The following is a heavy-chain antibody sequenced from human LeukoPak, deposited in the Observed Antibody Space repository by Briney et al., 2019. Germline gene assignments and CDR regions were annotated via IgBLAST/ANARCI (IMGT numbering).Heavy chain of an antibody. CDR2: IYTSGST. D-gene: IGHD1-14*01. V-gene: IGHV4-61*02. CDR1: GGSISSGSYY. Sequence: SQTLSLTCTLSGGSISSGSYYWSWIRQPAGKGLEWIGRIYTSGSTNYNPSLKSRVTISVDTSKNQFSLKLSSVTAADTAVYYCARETGPTGAYWGQGTLVTVSS. CDR3: ARETGPTGAY. J-gene: IGHJ4*02.